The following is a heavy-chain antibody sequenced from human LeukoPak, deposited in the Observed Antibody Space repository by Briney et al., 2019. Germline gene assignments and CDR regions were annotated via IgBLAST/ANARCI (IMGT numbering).Heavy chain of an antibody. CDR1: GYTFTSYG. Sequence: ASVKVSCKASGYTFTSYGISWVRQAPGQGLEWMGWISAYSGNTNYAQKLQGRVTMTTDTSTSTAYMELRSLRSDDTAVYYCARDSGYCSSTSCYDYWGQGTLVTVSS. CDR3: ARDSGYCSSTSCYDY. D-gene: IGHD2-2*01. CDR2: ISAYSGNT. J-gene: IGHJ4*02. V-gene: IGHV1-18*01.